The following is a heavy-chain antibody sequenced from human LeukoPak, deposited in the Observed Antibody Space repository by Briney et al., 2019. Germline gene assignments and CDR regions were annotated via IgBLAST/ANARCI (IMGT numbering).Heavy chain of an antibody. CDR1: GFTVSSYA. V-gene: IGHV3-23*01. J-gene: IGHJ4*02. Sequence: GGSLRLSCAASGFTVSSYAMSWVRQAPGKGLEWVSTISGSGDGTYYADSVKGRFTISRDNSKNTLYLQMNSLRAEDTAVYYCAKNTRSGKMLVDYWGQGTLVTVSS. CDR2: ISGSGDGT. D-gene: IGHD3-10*01. CDR3: AKNTRSGKMLVDY.